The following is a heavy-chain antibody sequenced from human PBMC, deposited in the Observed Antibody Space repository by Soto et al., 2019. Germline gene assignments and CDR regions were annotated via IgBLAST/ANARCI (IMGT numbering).Heavy chain of an antibody. D-gene: IGHD6-13*01. J-gene: IGHJ5*02. CDR3: AKDGLAYSSKADWFDP. Sequence: GGSLRLSCAASGFTFSSYGMHWVRQAPGKGLEWVAVISYDGSNKYYADSVKGRFTISRDNSKNTLYLQMNSLRAEDTAVYYCAKDGLAYSSKADWFDPWGQGTLVTVSS. V-gene: IGHV3-30*18. CDR1: GFTFSSYG. CDR2: ISYDGSNK.